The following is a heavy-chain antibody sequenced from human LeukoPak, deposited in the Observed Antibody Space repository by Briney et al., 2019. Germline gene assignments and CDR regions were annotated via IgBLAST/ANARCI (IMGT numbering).Heavy chain of an antibody. CDR1: GLAFSNFW. CDR3: AVDRRFKIFDY. Sequence: GGSLRLSCATSGLAFSNFWMCWGRQAPGKGRGWVANIKPDGSEDFYADSVKGRFNISRDNAKNSLFLQMTNLKAEDTAVYYCAVDRRFKIFDYWGQGTLVTVSS. CDR2: IKPDGSED. V-gene: IGHV3-7*01. J-gene: IGHJ4*02. D-gene: IGHD5-24*01.